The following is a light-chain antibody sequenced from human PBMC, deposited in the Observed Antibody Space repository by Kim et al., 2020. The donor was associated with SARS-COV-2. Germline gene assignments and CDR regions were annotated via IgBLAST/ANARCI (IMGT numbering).Light chain of an antibody. Sequence: EIVLTQSPATLSLSPGERATLSCRASQSISSFLAWYQLKPGQAPSLLIYDASNRATGIPARFSGSGSGTDFTLSISNLEPEDFAVYYCQQRSNWPRGAFGQGTKVEIK. CDR2: DAS. CDR3: QQRSNWPRGA. V-gene: IGKV3-11*01. J-gene: IGKJ2*01. CDR1: QSISSF.